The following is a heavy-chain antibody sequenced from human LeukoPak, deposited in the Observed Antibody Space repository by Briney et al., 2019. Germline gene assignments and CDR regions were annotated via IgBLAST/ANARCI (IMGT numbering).Heavy chain of an antibody. D-gene: IGHD3-10*01. CDR2: IYYSGTT. CDR1: GGSISSYY. CDR3: ARYVGEKTAFDI. V-gene: IGHV4-59*01. J-gene: IGHJ3*02. Sequence: SETLSLTCTVSGGSISSYYWSWIRQPPGRGLEWIGYIYYSGTTNYNPSLKSRVTISVDTSRNQFPLKLSSVTAADTAVYYCARYVGEKTAFDIWGQGTMVTVSS.